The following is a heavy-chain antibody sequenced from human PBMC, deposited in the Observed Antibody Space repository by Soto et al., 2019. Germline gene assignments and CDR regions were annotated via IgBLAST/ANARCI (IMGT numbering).Heavy chain of an antibody. CDR3: ARNYDFWSGFSYHFNN. D-gene: IGHD3-3*01. V-gene: IGHV1-3*01. CDR1: GWSXTSHT. J-gene: IGHJ4*02. Sequence: NDSCVGSGWSXTSHTLDVLRQSRCQGLEWIGWINAGNGNTDYSQKFKGRLTSSRDRSASTVYMELRSLTSEDTDMYYCARNYDFWSGFSYHFNNWGQGTQGTVS. CDR2: INAGNGNT.